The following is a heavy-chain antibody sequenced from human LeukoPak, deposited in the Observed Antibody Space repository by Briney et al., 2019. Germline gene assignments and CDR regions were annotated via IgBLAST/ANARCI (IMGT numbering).Heavy chain of an antibody. CDR2: INSDGSST. V-gene: IGHV3-74*01. D-gene: IGHD2-21*02. Sequence: QPGGSLRLSCAASGFTFSSYWMHWVRQAPGKGLVWVSRINSDGSSTSYADSVKGRFTISRDNAKNTLYLQMNSLRAEDTAVYYCARTQKAYCGGDCYTSDAFDIWGQGTMVTVSS. J-gene: IGHJ3*02. CDR1: GFTFSSYW. CDR3: ARTQKAYCGGDCYTSDAFDI.